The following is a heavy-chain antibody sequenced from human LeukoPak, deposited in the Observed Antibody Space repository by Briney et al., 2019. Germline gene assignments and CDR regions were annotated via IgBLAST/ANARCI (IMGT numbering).Heavy chain of an antibody. CDR1: GYTLTELS. Sequence: ASVKVSCKVSGYTLTELSMHWVRQAPGKGLEWMGGFDPEDGETIYAQKFQGRVTMTEDTSTDTAYMELSSLRSEDTAVYYRATGPRGYSGYDLGFDYWGQGTLVTVSS. D-gene: IGHD5-12*01. J-gene: IGHJ4*02. CDR2: FDPEDGET. V-gene: IGHV1-24*01. CDR3: ATGPRGYSGYDLGFDY.